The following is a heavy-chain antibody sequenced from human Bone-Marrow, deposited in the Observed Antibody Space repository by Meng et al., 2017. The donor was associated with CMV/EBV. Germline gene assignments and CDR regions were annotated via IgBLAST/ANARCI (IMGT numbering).Heavy chain of an antibody. D-gene: IGHD2-21*01. CDR2: MNPNSGNT. CDR3: ALLSGGHIVVVIGY. J-gene: IGHJ4*02. Sequence: ASVKVSCKASGYTFTSYDINWVRQATGQGLEWMGWMNPNSGNTGYAQKFQGRVTMTRNTSISTAYMELSSLRSDDTAVYYCALLSGGHIVVVIGYWGQGTLVTVSS. V-gene: IGHV1-8*01. CDR1: GYTFTSYD.